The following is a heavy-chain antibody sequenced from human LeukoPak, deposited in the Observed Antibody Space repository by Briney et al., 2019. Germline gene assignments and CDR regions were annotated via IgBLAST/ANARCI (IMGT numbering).Heavy chain of an antibody. CDR2: ISSSGSTI. Sequence: PGGSLRLSCAASGFTFSSYEMNWVRQAPGKGLEWVSYISSSGSTIYYADSVKGRFTISRDNAKNSLYLQMSSLRAEDTAVYYCARGFGDYGAFDYWGQGTLVTVSS. CDR1: GFTFSSYE. V-gene: IGHV3-48*03. J-gene: IGHJ4*02. CDR3: ARGFGDYGAFDY. D-gene: IGHD4-17*01.